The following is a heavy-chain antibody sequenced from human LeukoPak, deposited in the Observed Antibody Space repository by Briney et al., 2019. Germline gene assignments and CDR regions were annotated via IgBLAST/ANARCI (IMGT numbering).Heavy chain of an antibody. D-gene: IGHD3-10*01. CDR2: IYSSGST. Sequence: SETLSLTCTVSGGSISCYFWSWFRQPPGKGLEWIGHIYSSGSTTYTPSLQSRVTISVDTSKNQFSLRLSAVTAADPAVYYCGRHYPSGSYPLDYWGQGTLVTVSS. J-gene: IGHJ4*02. CDR1: GGSISCYF. CDR3: GRHYPSGSYPLDY. V-gene: IGHV4-59*08.